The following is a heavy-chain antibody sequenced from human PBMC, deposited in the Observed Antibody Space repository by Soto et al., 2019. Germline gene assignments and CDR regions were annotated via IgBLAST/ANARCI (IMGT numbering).Heavy chain of an antibody. CDR2: IYWDDDK. D-gene: IGHD3-9*01. V-gene: IGHV2-5*02. CDR1: GFSLTTSGVG. Sequence: TLVNPTETLTLTCNFSGFSLTTSGVGVGWIRQPPGRALEWVALIYWDDDKRYCTSLQSRLTITKDTSKNQVLLSITNMDPVDTATYYCPHETLRFFDWILHNWGRGTLVTVSS. CDR3: PHETLRFFDWILHN. J-gene: IGHJ4*02.